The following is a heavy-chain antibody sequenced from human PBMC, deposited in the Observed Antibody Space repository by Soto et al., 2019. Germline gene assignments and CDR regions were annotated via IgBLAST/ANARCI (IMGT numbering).Heavy chain of an antibody. V-gene: IGHV3-23*01. Sequence: PRGSLRLSCAASGFTFSSYAMNWVRQAPGRGLEWVSTISYDGGNTYYPHSVKGRFTISRDNSKNTLYLQMNSLRAEDAAVYYCAKGGIGWFDPWGQGTLVTVS. J-gene: IGHJ5*02. D-gene: IGHD2-21*01. CDR2: ISYDGGNT. CDR3: AKGGIGWFDP. CDR1: GFTFSSYA.